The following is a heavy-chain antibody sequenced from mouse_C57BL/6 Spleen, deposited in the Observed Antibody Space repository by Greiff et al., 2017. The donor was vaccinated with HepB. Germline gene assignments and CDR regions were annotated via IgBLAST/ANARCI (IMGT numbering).Heavy chain of an antibody. J-gene: IGHJ4*01. V-gene: IGHV1-72*01. Sequence: VQLQQPGAELVKPGASVKLSCKASGYTFTSYWMHWVKQRPGRGLEWIGMSDPNSGGTKYNEKLKSKATLTVDKPSSTAYMQLSSLTSEDSAVYYCARSPHYYAMDDWGQGPSVTVSS. CDR2: SDPNSGGT. CDR3: ARSPHYYAMDD. CDR1: GYTFTSYW.